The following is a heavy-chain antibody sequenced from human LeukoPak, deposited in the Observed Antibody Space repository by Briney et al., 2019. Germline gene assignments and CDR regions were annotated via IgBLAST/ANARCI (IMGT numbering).Heavy chain of an antibody. Sequence: GGSLRLSCAASGFTFSSYGMHWVRQAPGKGLEWVAVIWYDGSNKYYADSVKGRFTISRDNSKNTLYLQMNSLRAEDTAVYYRARGGFGTAMVTTPFDYWGQGTLVTVSS. CDR1: GFTFSSYG. CDR3: ARGGFGTAMVTTPFDY. J-gene: IGHJ4*02. D-gene: IGHD5-18*01. CDR2: IWYDGSNK. V-gene: IGHV3-33*01.